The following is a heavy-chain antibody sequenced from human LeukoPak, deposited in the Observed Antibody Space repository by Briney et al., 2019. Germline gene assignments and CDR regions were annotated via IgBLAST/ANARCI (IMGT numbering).Heavy chain of an antibody. Sequence: ASVKVSCKASGGTFSRYAISWVRQAPGQGLEWMGGIIPIFGTANYAQKFQGRVTITADESTSTAYMELSSPRSEDTAVYYCARGFRHDFWSGYYNWGQGTLVTVSS. V-gene: IGHV1-69*13. CDR3: ARGFRHDFWSGYYN. J-gene: IGHJ4*02. CDR2: IIPIFGTA. CDR1: GGTFSRYA. D-gene: IGHD3-3*01.